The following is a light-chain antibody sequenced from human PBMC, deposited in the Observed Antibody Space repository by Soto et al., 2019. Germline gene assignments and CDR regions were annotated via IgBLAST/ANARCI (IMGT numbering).Light chain of an antibody. Sequence: EIVMTQSPATLSVSPGERATLFCRASQGVNTYLAWYQQKPGQAPRLLIYGPSTRATGIPARFSGSGSGTEFTLTISSLQSEDFAVYYCQQYGSSPRTFGQGTKLEI. J-gene: IGKJ2*01. CDR1: QGVNTY. CDR2: GPS. CDR3: QQYGSSPRT. V-gene: IGKV3-15*01.